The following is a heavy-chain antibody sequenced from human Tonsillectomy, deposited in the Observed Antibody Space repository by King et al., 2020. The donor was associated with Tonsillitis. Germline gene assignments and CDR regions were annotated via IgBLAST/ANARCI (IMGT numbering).Heavy chain of an antibody. CDR3: AKGLTYYDNLRGIVFDY. D-gene: IGHD3-22*01. J-gene: IGHJ4*02. Sequence: VQLVESGGGLVQPGGSRRLSCAASGFTFSSYAMSWVRQAPGKGLEWVSAISGSGGSTYYADSVKGRFTISRDNSKNTLYLQMNSLRAEDTAVYYCAKGLTYYDNLRGIVFDYWGQGTLVTVSS. V-gene: IGHV3-23*04. CDR2: ISGSGGST. CDR1: GFTFSSYA.